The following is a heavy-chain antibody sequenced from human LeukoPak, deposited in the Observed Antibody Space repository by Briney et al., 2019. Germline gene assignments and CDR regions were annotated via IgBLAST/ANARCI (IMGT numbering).Heavy chain of an antibody. V-gene: IGHV4-61*02. CDR2: IYSSGST. J-gene: IGHJ6*03. Sequence: PSETLSLTCTVSGDSISSDNHHWSWIRQPAGKGLESIGRIYSSGSTNYNPSLQSRVTISVDTSKNQFSLKLSSVTAADTAVYYCARVTKTQQYYYYYYMDVWGKGTTVTVSS. D-gene: IGHD6-13*01. CDR1: GDSISSDNHH. CDR3: ARVTKTQQYYYYYYMDV.